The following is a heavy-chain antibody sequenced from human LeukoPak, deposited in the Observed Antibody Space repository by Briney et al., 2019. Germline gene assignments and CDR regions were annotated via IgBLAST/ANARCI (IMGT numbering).Heavy chain of an antibody. J-gene: IGHJ6*03. D-gene: IGHD3-3*01. CDR2: ISSNGGST. CDR1: GFTFSSYA. Sequence: PGGSLRLSCAASGFTFSSYAMHWVRQAPGKGLEYVSAISSNGGSTYYANSVKGRFTISRDNSKNSLYLQMGSLRAEDMAVYYCARVGLAGHDFWSGYYNGVSYYYMDVWGKGTTVTVSS. CDR3: ARVGLAGHDFWSGYYNGVSYYYMDV. V-gene: IGHV3-64*01.